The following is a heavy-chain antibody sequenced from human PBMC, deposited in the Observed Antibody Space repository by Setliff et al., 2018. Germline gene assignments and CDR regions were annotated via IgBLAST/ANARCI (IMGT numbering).Heavy chain of an antibody. J-gene: IGHJ6*03. CDR3: AREGVDTRSSADYRYYMDV. CDR1: GGTFSSYG. V-gene: IGHV1-69*05. CDR2: TIPIFGTT. Sequence: ASVKVSCKASGGTFSSYGISWVRQAPGQGLEWMGGTIPIFGTTNYAQKFQGRVTIITDESTSTAYMELSSLTSADTAVYYCAREGVDTRSSADYRYYMDVWGKGTTVTVSS. D-gene: IGHD5-18*01.